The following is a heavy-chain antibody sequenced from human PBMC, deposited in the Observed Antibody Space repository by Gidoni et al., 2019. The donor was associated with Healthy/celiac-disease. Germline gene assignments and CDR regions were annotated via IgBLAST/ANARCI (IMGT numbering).Heavy chain of an antibody. D-gene: IGHD3-16*01. CDR3: ARVGYY. Sequence: GKGLEWVAVISYDGSNKYYADSVKGRFTISRDNSKNTLYLQMNSLRAEDTAVYYCARVGYYWGQGTLVTVSS. V-gene: IGHV3-30-3*01. CDR2: ISYDGSNK. J-gene: IGHJ4*02.